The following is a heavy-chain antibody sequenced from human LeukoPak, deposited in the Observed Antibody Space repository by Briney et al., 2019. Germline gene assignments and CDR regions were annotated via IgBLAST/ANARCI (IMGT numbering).Heavy chain of an antibody. CDR2: IKGDGIST. V-gene: IGHV3-74*01. D-gene: IGHD5-24*01. J-gene: IGHJ4*02. CDR3: ARDRTEGLQTLDY. Sequence: GGSLRLSCAASGFDFSSNWMHWVRHAPGQGLVWVSRIKGDGISTNYADSVKGRFTISRDIAKNTLYLQMNSLRAEDTAVYYCARDRTEGLQTLDYWGQGTLVTVSS. CDR1: GFDFSSNW.